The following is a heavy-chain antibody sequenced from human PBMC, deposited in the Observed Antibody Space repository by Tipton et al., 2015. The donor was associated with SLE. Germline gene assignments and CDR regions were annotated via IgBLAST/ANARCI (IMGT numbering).Heavy chain of an antibody. CDR1: GGSISSYY. CDR2: IYTSGST. V-gene: IGHV4-4*07. Sequence: TLSLTCTVSGGSISSYYWSWIRQPAGKGLEWIGRIYTSGSTNYNPSLKSRVTMSVDTSKNQFSLKLSSVTAADTAVYYCARESAVGAMPFDKWADSDAFDIWGQGTMVTVSS. D-gene: IGHD1-26*01. CDR3: ARESAVGAMPFDKWADSDAFDI. J-gene: IGHJ3*02.